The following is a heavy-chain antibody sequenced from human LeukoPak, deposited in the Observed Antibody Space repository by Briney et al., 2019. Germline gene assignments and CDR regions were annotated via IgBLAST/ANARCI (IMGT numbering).Heavy chain of an antibody. V-gene: IGHV3-21*01. J-gene: IGHJ4*02. D-gene: IGHD3-22*01. CDR3: ARDEDGYYYFDY. Sequence: GGSLRLSCAASGFTFSSYSMNWVRQAPGKGLEWVSSISSSSSYIYYADSVKGRFTISRDNAKNSLYQQMNSLRAEDTAVYYCARDEDGYYYFDYWGQGTLVTVSS. CDR1: GFTFSSYS. CDR2: ISSSSSYI.